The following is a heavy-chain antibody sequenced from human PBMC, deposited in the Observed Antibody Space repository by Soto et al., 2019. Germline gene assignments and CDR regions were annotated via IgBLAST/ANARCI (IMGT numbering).Heavy chain of an antibody. CDR3: ARTDYLFSSLTYYFDY. CDR2: INHDNCVP. V-gene: IGHV1-2*02. CDR1: GYTFTCYY. Sequence: GASVKVSCKASGYTFTCYYVNWARQAPGQGLEWMGWINHDNCVPNYAQKFQVRVTLSRDTSINTAYMELSRLTSDDTAMYYCARTDYLFSSLTYYFDYWGQGTLVTVSS. D-gene: IGHD3-16*01. J-gene: IGHJ4*02.